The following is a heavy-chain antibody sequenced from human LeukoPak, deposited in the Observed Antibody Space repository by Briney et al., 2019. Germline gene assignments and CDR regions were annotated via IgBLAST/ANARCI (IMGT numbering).Heavy chain of an antibody. CDR3: ARAGLGVYSYGYDY. CDR1: GFTFSSYD. V-gene: IGHV3-13*01. CDR2: IGTAGDT. J-gene: IGHJ4*02. Sequence: PGGSLRLSCAASGFTFSSYDMHWVRQATGKGLEWVSAIGTAGDTYYPGSVKGRFTISRENAKNSLYLQMNNLRAGDTAVYYCARAGLGVYSYGYDYWGQGTLVTVSS. D-gene: IGHD5-18*01.